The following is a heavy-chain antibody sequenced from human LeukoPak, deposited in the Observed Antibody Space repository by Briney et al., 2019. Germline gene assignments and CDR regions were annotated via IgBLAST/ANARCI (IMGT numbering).Heavy chain of an antibody. CDR2: ISSSGSTI. D-gene: IGHD3-10*01. CDR3: ARCPDYGSGSSDY. J-gene: IGHJ4*02. Sequence: GGSLRLSCAASGFTFSDYYMSWVRQAPGKGLEWVSYISSSGSTIYYADSVKGRFTISRDNAKNSLYLQMNSLRAEDTAVYYCARCPDYGSGSSDYWGQGTLVTVSS. V-gene: IGHV3-11*04. CDR1: GFTFSDYY.